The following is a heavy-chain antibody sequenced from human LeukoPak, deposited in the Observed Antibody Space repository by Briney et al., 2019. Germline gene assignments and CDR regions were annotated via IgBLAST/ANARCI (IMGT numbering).Heavy chain of an antibody. CDR3: ARWVPAAIQGWYFDL. J-gene: IGHJ2*01. V-gene: IGHV4-59*01. Sequence: SETLSLTCTVSGVSISSYYWSWIRQPPGKGLEWIGYIYNSGSTDYNPSLKSRVTISVDTSKNQFSLKLSSVTAADTAVYYCARWVPAAIQGWYFDLWGRGTLVTVSS. CDR1: GVSISSYY. CDR2: IYNSGST. D-gene: IGHD2-2*02.